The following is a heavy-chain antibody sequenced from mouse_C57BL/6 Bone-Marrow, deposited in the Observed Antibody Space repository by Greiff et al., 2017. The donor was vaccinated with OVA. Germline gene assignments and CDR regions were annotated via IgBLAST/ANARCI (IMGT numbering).Heavy chain of an antibody. D-gene: IGHD1-1*01. J-gene: IGHJ2*01. V-gene: IGHV1-76*01. CDR2: IYPGSGNT. CDR1: GYTFTDYY. CDR3: ARFITTDYCDY. Sequence: QVQLQQSGAELVRPGASVKLSCKASGYTFTDYYINWVKQRPGQGLEWIARIYPGSGNTYYNEKFKGKATLTAEKSSSTAYMQLSSLTSEGSAVYVCARFITTDYCDYGGQGTTLTVSS.